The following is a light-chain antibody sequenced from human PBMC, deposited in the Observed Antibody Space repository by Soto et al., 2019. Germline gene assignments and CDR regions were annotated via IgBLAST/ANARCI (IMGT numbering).Light chain of an antibody. V-gene: IGKV1-5*01. CDR1: QSISSW. CDR2: DAS. CDR3: QQGWT. Sequence: DIQMTQSPSTLSASVGDRVTITCRASQSISSWLAWYQQKPGKAPKLLIYDASSLESGVPSRFSGSGSGTEFTLTISSLQPDDFATYYCQQGWTFGKGPKV. J-gene: IGKJ1*01.